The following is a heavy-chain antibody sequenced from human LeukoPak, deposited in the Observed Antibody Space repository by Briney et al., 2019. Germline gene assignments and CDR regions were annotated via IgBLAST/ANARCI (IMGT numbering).Heavy chain of an antibody. CDR3: AKDLGEVRYAFDI. V-gene: IGHV3-30*18. Sequence: GGSLRLSCAASGFTFSNYGMHWVRQAPGKGLECVAIISYDGSNKYYAGSVKGPFTISRDNSRNTLYLQMNSLRTEDTAVYYCAKDLGEVRYAFDIWGQGTMVTVSS. D-gene: IGHD3-16*01. J-gene: IGHJ3*02. CDR1: GFTFSNYG. CDR2: ISYDGSNK.